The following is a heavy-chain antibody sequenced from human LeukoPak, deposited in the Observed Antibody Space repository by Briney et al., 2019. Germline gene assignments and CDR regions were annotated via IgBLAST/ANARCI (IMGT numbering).Heavy chain of an antibody. J-gene: IGHJ5*02. D-gene: IGHD3-22*01. CDR1: GGSIGSYY. Sequence: PSETLSLTCTVSGGSIGSYYWSWIRQSPGKGLEWIGCIYYSGSTNYNPSLKSRVIMSVDTSKNQLSLKLSSVTAADTAVYYCAREGYYDSSGYYSWFDRWGQGTLVTVSS. CDR2: IYYSGST. CDR3: AREGYYDSSGYYSWFDR. V-gene: IGHV4-59*01.